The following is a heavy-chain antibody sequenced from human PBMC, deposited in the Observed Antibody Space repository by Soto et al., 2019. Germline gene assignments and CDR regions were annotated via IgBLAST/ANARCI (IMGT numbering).Heavy chain of an antibody. CDR1: GFSLTTTGVG. D-gene: IGHD3-22*01. CDR2: VYWNDER. CDR3: AHYDSSGYFYHFDS. J-gene: IGHJ4*02. Sequence: SGPTLVNPPQTLTLTCTFSGFSLTTTGVGVGWIRHAPGKALEWLAMVYWNDERRYSPSLKSRLTITQDTSKNQVVLTMTYMDNVDTATYFCAHYDSSGYFYHFDSWGQGTLVTVS. V-gene: IGHV2-5*01.